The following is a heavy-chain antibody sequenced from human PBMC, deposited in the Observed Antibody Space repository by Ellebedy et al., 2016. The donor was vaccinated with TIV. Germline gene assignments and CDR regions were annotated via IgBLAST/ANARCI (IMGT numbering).Heavy chain of an antibody. CDR1: GYTFTSYD. CDR3: ARDSSGYSGFRYYYYYGMDV. CDR2: MNPNSGNT. Sequence: ASVKVSXXASGYTFTSYDINWVRQATGQGLEWMGWMNPNSGNTGYAQKFQGRVTMTRNTSISTAYMELSSLRSEDTAVYYCARDSSGYSGFRYYYYYGMDVWGQGTTVTVSS. J-gene: IGHJ6*02. V-gene: IGHV1-8*01. D-gene: IGHD3-22*01.